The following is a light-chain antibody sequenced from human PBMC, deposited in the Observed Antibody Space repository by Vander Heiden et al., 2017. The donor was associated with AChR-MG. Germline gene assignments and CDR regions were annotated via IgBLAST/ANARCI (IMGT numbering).Light chain of an antibody. CDR3: AAWDDSLSGWV. Sequence: QSVLTQPHSTSGTPGQRVPITPSGSSFNIGSNYVYWYQQLPGTGPKLLIYRNNQRPSGVPDRFSGSKSGTSATLAISRLRSEDEADYYCAAWDDSLSGWVFGGGTKLTVL. J-gene: IGLJ3*02. CDR2: RNN. CDR1: SFNIGSNY. V-gene: IGLV1-47*01.